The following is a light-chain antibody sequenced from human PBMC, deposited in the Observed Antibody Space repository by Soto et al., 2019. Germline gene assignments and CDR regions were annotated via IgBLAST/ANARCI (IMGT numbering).Light chain of an antibody. Sequence: DIQMTQFPPSVSASVGDRVTITCRASQGISSWLAWYQQKPGKAPNLLIYATSTLQSGVPSRFSGSGSGTDFTLTISNLQPEDFATYFCQQAGSFPLTFGGGTKVEIK. J-gene: IGKJ4*02. CDR1: QGISSW. CDR3: QQAGSFPLT. CDR2: ATS. V-gene: IGKV1-12*01.